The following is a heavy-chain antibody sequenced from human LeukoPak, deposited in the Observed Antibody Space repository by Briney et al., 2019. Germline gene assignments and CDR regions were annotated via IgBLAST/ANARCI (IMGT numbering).Heavy chain of an antibody. CDR3: ARKRGVGVDTNAFDI. CDR2: ISPDSVEK. V-gene: IGHV1-2*02. CDR1: GYTFSDYY. J-gene: IGHJ3*02. Sequence: VASVKVSCKASGYTFSDYYMHWVRQAPAQGLEWMAWISPDSVEKKYAQKFQGRVTMTRDTSISTAYMELRRLTSDDTAVYYCARKRGVGVDTNAFDIWGQGTMVTVSS. D-gene: IGHD3-3*01.